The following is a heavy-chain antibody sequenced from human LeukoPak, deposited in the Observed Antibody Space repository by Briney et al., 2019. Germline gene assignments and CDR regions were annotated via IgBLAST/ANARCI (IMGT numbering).Heavy chain of an antibody. V-gene: IGHV3-33*01. CDR2: IWYDGSNK. Sequence: GGSLRLSCAASGFTFSSYGMHWVRQAPGKGLEWVAVIWYDGSNKYYADSVKGRFTISRDNSKNTLYLQMNSLRAEDTAVYYCARDIEGVFSHDAFDIWGQGTMVTVSS. J-gene: IGHJ3*02. CDR3: ARDIEGVFSHDAFDI. D-gene: IGHD1-26*01. CDR1: GFTFSSYG.